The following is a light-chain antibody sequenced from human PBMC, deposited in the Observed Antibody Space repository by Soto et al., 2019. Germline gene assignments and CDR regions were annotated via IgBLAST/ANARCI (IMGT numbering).Light chain of an antibody. J-gene: IGKJ4*01. V-gene: IGKV1-12*01. CDR2: SAS. CDR3: QQASSFPLN. CDR1: HAIGSW. Sequence: IHMTQAPSSVSASVGDRVTLTRPPRHAIGSWLAWYHQIPGKAPKLLIYSASSLQSGTPSRFTGRGSGAAFTLTITNLQPEDVGVYHCQQASSFPLNFGGGTKV.